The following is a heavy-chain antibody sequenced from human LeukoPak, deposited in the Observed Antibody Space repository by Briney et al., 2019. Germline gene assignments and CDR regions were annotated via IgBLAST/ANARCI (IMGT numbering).Heavy chain of an antibody. CDR2: ISSSSSYI. CDR3: AKFLAFFDY. V-gene: IGHV3-21*04. Sequence: GGSLRLSCAASGFTFSSYGMSWVGQAPGRGLEWVSSISSSSSYIYYADSVKGRFTISRDNAKNSLYLQMNSLRAEDTAVYYCAKFLAFFDYWGQGTLVTVSS. J-gene: IGHJ4*02. D-gene: IGHD2-21*01. CDR1: GFTFSSYG.